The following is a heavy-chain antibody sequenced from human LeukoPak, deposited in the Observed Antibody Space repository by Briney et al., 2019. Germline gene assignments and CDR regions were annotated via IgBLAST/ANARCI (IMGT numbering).Heavy chain of an antibody. CDR1: GFTFSTYW. CDR2: IKQDGSEK. V-gene: IGHV3-7*01. J-gene: IGHJ4*02. D-gene: IGHD5-24*01. CDR3: ANGDGFDY. Sequence: GGSLRLSCATSGFTFSTYWMSWVRQAPGKGLEWVANIKQDGSEKYYVDSVKGRFTISRDNTKNSLYLQMNSLRAEDTAVYYCANGDGFDYWGQGTLVTVSS.